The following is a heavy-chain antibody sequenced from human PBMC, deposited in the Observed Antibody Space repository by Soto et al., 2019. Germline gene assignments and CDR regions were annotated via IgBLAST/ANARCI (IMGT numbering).Heavy chain of an antibody. CDR1: GGSISSGGYY. J-gene: IGHJ6*02. V-gene: IGHV4-31*03. D-gene: IGHD6-13*01. CDR2: IYYSGSP. Sequence: PSETLSLTCNVSGGSISSGGYYWSWIRQHPGKGLEWLGDIYYSGSPYYNPSLKSRVTISVDTTKNQFSLKLSSVTAADTAVYYCARDTAAGTSFYCRYGMDVCGHRTTVPVSS. CDR3: ARDTAAGTSFYCRYGMDV.